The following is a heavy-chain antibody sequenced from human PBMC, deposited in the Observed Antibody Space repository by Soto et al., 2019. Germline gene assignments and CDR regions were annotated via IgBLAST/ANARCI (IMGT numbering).Heavy chain of an antibody. D-gene: IGHD6-13*01. V-gene: IGHV2-5*02. CDR2: IYWDDDK. Sequence: ASGPTLVNPTQTLTLTCTFSGFSLSTSGVGVGWIRQPPGKALEWLALIYWDDDKRYSPSLKSRLTITKDTSKNQVVLTMTNMDPVDTATYYCAHRRGGGIAAAGKDWFDPWGQGTLVTVSS. CDR1: GFSLSTSGVG. J-gene: IGHJ5*02. CDR3: AHRRGGGIAAAGKDWFDP.